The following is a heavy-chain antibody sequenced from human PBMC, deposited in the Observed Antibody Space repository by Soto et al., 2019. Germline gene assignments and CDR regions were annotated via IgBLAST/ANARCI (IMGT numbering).Heavy chain of an antibody. CDR1: GFSLSTSGVG. Sequence: QITLKESGPTLVKPTETLTLTCTFSGFSLSTSGVGVGWIRQPPGKALEWLALIYWDGDKRYSPSLKSRLTIHEDTSKNQVVLTMINMNPVDTATYYCSHFVRHATQGGHQLEIYNLFDPWGQGTLVTVSS. J-gene: IGHJ5*02. D-gene: IGHD6-13*01. V-gene: IGHV2-5*02. CDR3: SHFVRHATQGGHQLEIYNLFDP. CDR2: IYWDGDK.